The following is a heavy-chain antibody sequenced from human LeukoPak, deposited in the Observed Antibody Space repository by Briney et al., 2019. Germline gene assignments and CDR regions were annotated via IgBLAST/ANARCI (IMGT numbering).Heavy chain of an antibody. D-gene: IGHD4-11*01. V-gene: IGHV1-46*01. CDR2: INPSGSST. CDR1: GYTFTSYY. CDR3: ARDSEISKGASYYFDY. J-gene: IGHJ4*02. Sequence: ASVKVSCKSSGYTFTSYYMHWVRQAPGQGLEWMGIINPSGSSTSYAQKFQGRVTMTRDTSTSPVYMELSSLRSEDTAVYYCARDSEISKGASYYFDYWGQGTLVTVSS.